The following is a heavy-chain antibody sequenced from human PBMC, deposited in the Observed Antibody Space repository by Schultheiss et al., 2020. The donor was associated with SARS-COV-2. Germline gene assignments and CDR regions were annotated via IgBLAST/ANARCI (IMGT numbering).Heavy chain of an antibody. D-gene: IGHD6-13*01. Sequence: GESLKISCAASRFTFSSYWMQWVRQTPGRGLVWVSHISTDGSTTNYADSVKGRFTISRDNSKNTLYLQMNSLRAEDTAVYYCAKGSSSWFHWGQGTLVTVSS. CDR2: ISTDGSTT. V-gene: IGHV3-74*01. CDR3: AKGSSSWFH. J-gene: IGHJ4*02. CDR1: RFTFSSYW.